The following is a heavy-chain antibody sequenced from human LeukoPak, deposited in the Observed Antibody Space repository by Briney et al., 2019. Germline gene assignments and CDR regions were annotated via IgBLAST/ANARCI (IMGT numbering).Heavy chain of an antibody. CDR3: ARHGDVFVAFDI. Sequence: SETLSLTCTVSGGSISNYNWSGLRQPPGKGREWLGYIYASGSTNYNASLKSPVTISVETSKSHFSLRLNSVRAADTAVYFCARHGDVFVAFDIWGEGTMLTVSS. D-gene: IGHD2-21*02. J-gene: IGHJ3*02. CDR2: IYASGST. CDR1: GGSISNYN. V-gene: IGHV4-4*09.